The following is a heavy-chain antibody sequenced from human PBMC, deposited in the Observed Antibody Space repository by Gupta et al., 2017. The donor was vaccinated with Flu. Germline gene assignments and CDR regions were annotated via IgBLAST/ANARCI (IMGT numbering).Heavy chain of an antibody. V-gene: IGHV3-33*01. CDR3: ARAPRMGGTPEYYFDY. Sequence: APGKGLEWVAVVWYDGNYKYNADSVKGRFTTSRDNSNNMMFLQMNSLRVEDTAVYYCARAPRMGGTPEYYFDYWGQGTLVTVSS. CDR2: VWYDGNYK. J-gene: IGHJ4*01. D-gene: IGHD3-16*01.